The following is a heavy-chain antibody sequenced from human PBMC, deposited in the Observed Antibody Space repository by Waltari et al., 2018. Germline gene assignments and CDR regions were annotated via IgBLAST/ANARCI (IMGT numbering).Heavy chain of an antibody. Sequence: QVQLQESGPGLVKPSETLSLTCAVSGYSISSGYYWGWIRQPPGKGLEWIGSIYHSVSTYYNPSLKSRVTISVDTSKNQFSLKLSSVTAADTAVYYCARHEVDSGYDWGQGTLVTVSS. D-gene: IGHD5-12*01. J-gene: IGHJ4*02. CDR2: IYHSVST. CDR1: GYSISSGYY. V-gene: IGHV4-38-2*01. CDR3: ARHEVDSGYD.